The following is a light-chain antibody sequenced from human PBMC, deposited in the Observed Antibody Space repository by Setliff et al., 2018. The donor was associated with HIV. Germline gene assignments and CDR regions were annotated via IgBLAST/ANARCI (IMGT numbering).Light chain of an antibody. CDR1: STDVGTYNL. CDR2: EVS. CDR3: CSYASGSTSLFV. J-gene: IGLJ1*01. V-gene: IGLV2-23*02. Sequence: QSALTQPASASGSPGQSIAISCTGTSTDVGTYNLVSWYQQHPGKAPKVMIYEVSKRPSGISNRFSGSKSGNTASLTISGLQPEDESDYYCCSYASGSTSLFVFGTGTKVTVL.